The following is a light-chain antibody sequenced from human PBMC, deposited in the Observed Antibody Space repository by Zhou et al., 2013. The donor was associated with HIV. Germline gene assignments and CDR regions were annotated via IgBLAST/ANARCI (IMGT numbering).Light chain of an antibody. V-gene: IGKV3D-7*01. CDR1: QSVSSVY. Sequence: EIVLTQSPGTLSLSPGERATLSCRASQSVSSVYLAWYQQKPGQAPRLLIYGASTRATGVPARFSGSASGTEFSLTISNLQPEDFATYYCQEADTFLRITFGGGTKVEVK. CDR3: QEADTFLRIT. J-gene: IGKJ4*01. CDR2: GAS.